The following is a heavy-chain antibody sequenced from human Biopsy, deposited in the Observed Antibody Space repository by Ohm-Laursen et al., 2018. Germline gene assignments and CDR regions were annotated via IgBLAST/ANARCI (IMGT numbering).Heavy chain of an antibody. CDR1: GGSISSNYYY. V-gene: IGHV4-39*01. D-gene: IGHD2-15*01. CDR2: IYYRGNT. J-gene: IGHJ4*02. Sequence: SETLSLTCPVSGGSISSNYYYWGWIRQPPGKGLEWIGSIYYRGNTNYNPSLKSRVTISVDTSKNQFYLKLSSATAADTAVFYCARHGSQGYCTGGSCVDYWGQGALVTVSS. CDR3: ARHGSQGYCTGGSCVDY.